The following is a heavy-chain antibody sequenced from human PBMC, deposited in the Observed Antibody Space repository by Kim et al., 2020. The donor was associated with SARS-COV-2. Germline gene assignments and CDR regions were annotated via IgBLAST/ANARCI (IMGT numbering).Heavy chain of an antibody. V-gene: IGHV3-30*03. J-gene: IGHJ4*02. CDR3: ASMEVGYCSSTSCYGGLDY. CDR1: GFTFSSYG. D-gene: IGHD2-2*01. CDR2: ISYDGSNK. Sequence: GGSLRLSCAASGFTFSSYGMHWVRQAPGKGLEWVAVISYDGSNKYYADSVKGRFTISRDNSKNTLYLQMNSLRAEDTAVYYCASMEVGYCSSTSCYGGLDYWGQGTLVTVSS.